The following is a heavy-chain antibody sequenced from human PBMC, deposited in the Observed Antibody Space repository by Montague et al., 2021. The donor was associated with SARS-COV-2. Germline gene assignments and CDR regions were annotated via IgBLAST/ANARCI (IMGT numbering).Heavy chain of an antibody. CDR3: ARSPEPMIILIITSLNWYFDL. CDR2: IYCSGST. CDR1: GGSISSGGYY. D-gene: IGHD3-22*01. Sequence: TLSLTCTVSGGSISSGGYYWSWIRQHPGKGLEWIGYIYCSGSTXYNPSLKSRVTISVDTSKNQFSLKMSSVTAADTAVYYCARSPEPMIILIITSLNWYFDLWGRGTLVTVSS. J-gene: IGHJ2*01. V-gene: IGHV4-31*03.